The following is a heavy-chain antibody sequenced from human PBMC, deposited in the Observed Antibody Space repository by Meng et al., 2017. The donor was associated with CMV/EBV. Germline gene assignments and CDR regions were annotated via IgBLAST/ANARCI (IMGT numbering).Heavy chain of an antibody. CDR2: INPNSGGT. Sequence: ASVKVSCKASGYTFTGYYMHWVRQAPGQELEWMGWINPNSGGTNYAQKFQGRVTMTRDTSISTAYMELSRLRSDDTAVYYCARDLTRITIFGVVINPTYYYYGMDVWGQGTTVTVSS. V-gene: IGHV1-2*02. CDR3: ARDLTRITIFGVVINPTYYYYGMDV. J-gene: IGHJ6*02. CDR1: GYTFTGYY. D-gene: IGHD3-3*01.